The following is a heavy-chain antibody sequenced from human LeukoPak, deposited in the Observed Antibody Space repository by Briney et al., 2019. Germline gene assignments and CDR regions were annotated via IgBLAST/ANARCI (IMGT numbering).Heavy chain of an antibody. CDR1: GYSISSGYY. D-gene: IGHD6-13*01. Sequence: SETLSLTCTVSGYSISSGYYWGWIRQPPGKGLEWIGSIYHSGSTHYNPSLKSRVTISVDTSKNQFSLKLSSVTAADTAVYYCASLIAADGTGGFAVDYWGQRTLVTVSS. V-gene: IGHV4-38-2*02. CDR2: IYHSGST. J-gene: IGHJ4*02. CDR3: ASLIAADGTGGFAVDY.